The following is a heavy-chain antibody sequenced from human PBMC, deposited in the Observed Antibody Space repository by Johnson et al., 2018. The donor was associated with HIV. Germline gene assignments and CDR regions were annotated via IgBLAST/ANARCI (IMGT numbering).Heavy chain of an antibody. Sequence: VQLVESGGGLVQPGGSLRLSCAASGFTVSSNYMSWVRQAPGKGLEWVSGINWNGGSTGYADSVKGRFTISRDNAKNSLYLQMNSLRVEDTALYYCARVRGITMIVVVKSYDAFDIWGQGTMVTVSS. CDR1: GFTVSSNY. V-gene: IGHV3-20*04. J-gene: IGHJ3*02. D-gene: IGHD3-22*01. CDR2: INWNGGST. CDR3: ARVRGITMIVVVKSYDAFDI.